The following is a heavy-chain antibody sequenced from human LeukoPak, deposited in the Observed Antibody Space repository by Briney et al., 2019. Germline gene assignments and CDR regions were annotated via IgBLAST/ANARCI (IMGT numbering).Heavy chain of an antibody. CDR3: ARLVGATMVDY. V-gene: IGHV4-59*12. D-gene: IGHD1-26*01. J-gene: IGHJ4*02. CDR1: GGSISSYY. Sequence: PSETLSLTCTVSGGSISSYYWSWIRQPPGKGLEWIGYIYYSGSTNYNPSLKSRVTISVDTSKNQFSLKLSSVTAADTAVYYCARLVGATMVDYWGQGTLVTVSS. CDR2: IYYSGST.